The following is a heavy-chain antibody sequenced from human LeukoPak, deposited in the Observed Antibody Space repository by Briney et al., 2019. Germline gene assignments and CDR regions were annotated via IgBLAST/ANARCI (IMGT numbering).Heavy chain of an antibody. D-gene: IGHD1-26*01. V-gene: IGHV1-69*05. Sequence: ASVKVSCKASGGTFISYAISWVRQAPGQGREWMGRIIPIFGTANYAQKFQGRVTITTDESTSTAYMELSSLRSEDTAVYYCARDQGLRNWEDWGQGTLVTVSS. CDR2: IIPIFGTA. J-gene: IGHJ4*02. CDR3: ARDQGLRNWED. CDR1: GGTFISYA.